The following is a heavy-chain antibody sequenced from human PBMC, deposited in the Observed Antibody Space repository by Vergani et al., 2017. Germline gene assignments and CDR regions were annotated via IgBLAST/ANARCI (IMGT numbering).Heavy chain of an antibody. CDR2: ISGSGGST. J-gene: IGHJ4*02. V-gene: IGHV3-23*01. Sequence: EVQLLESGGGLVQPGGSLRLSCAASGFTFSSYAMSWVRQAPGKGLEWVSAISGSGGSTYYADSVKGRFTISRDNSKNTLYLQMNSLRAEDTAVYYCAKDHCSSTSCYATLFDYGGQGTLVTVSS. CDR3: AKDHCSSTSCYATLFDY. CDR1: GFTFSSYA. D-gene: IGHD2-2*01.